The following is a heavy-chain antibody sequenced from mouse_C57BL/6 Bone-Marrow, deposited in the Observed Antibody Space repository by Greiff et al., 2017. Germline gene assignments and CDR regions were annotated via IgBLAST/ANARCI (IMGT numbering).Heavy chain of an antibody. CDR1: GYTFTDYY. Sequence: VQLQQSGPELVKPGASVKISCKASGYTFTDYYMNWVKQSHGKSLEWIGDINPNNGGTSYNQKFKGKATLTVDKSSSTAYMELRSLTSEDSAVYYCARHPPYDAMDYWGQGTSVTVSS. J-gene: IGHJ4*01. CDR3: ARHPPYDAMDY. CDR2: INPNNGGT. D-gene: IGHD2-3*01. V-gene: IGHV1-26*01.